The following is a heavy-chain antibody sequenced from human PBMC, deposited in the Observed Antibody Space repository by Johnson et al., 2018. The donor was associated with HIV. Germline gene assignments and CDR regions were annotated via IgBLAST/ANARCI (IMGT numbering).Heavy chain of an antibody. V-gene: IGHV3-30*14. CDR1: GFTFDDYA. CDR2: ISYDGSNK. CDR3: ARGWELQVLDI. J-gene: IGHJ3*02. Sequence: QVQLVESGGGVVQPGRSLRLSCAASGFTFDDYAMHWVRQAPGKGLEWVAVISYDGSNKYYADSVKGRFTISRDNSKNTLYLQMNSLRAEDTAVYYCARGWELQVLDIWGQGTMVTVSS. D-gene: IGHD1-26*01.